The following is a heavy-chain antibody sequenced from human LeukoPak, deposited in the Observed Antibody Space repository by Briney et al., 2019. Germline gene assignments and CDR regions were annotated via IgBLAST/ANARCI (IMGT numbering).Heavy chain of an antibody. Sequence: GGSLRLSCAASGFTFDDYAMHWVRQAPGKGLEWVSGISWNSGSIGYADSVKGRFTISRDNAKNSLYLQMNSLRAEDTALYYCEKRGGEVGGRGGQGGQEPLVTVPS. CDR3: EKRGGEVGGRGGQ. CDR1: GFTFDDYA. V-gene: IGHV3-9*01. D-gene: IGHD3-16*01. CDR2: ISWNSGSI. J-gene: IGHJ4*02.